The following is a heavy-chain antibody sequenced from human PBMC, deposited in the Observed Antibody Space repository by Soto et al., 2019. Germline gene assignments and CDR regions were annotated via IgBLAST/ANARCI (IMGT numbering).Heavy chain of an antibody. V-gene: IGHV3-30-3*01. D-gene: IGHD1-7*01. J-gene: IGHJ4*02. CDR2: ISYDGSNK. CDR3: AREKTGSTAYFDY. CDR1: GFTFSSYA. Sequence: GGSLRLSCAASGFTFSSYAMHWVRQAPGKGLEWVAVISYDGSNKYYADSVKGRFTISRDNSKNTLYLQMNSLRAEDTAVYYCAREKTGSTAYFDYWGKETMVTVT.